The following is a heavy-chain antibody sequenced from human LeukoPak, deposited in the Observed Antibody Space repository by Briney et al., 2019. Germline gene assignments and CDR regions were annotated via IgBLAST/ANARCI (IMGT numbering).Heavy chain of an antibody. CDR2: IKQDGSEK. CDR3: ARERRQWQPFDI. V-gene: IGHV3-7*01. CDR1: GFTFSSYW. J-gene: IGHJ3*02. D-gene: IGHD6-19*01. Sequence: GGSLRLSCAASGFTFSSYWMSWVRQAPGKGLEWVANIKQDGSEKYYVDSVKGRFTISRDNTDNSLFLQMSSLRAEDTAVYYCARERRQWQPFDIWAKGQWSPSLQ.